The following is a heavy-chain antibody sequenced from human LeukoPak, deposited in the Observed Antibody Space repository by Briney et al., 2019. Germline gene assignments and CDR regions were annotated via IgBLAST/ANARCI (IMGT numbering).Heavy chain of an antibody. D-gene: IGHD4-17*01. CDR1: GGPISGYY. V-gene: IGHV4-59*12. CDR2: IYHSGST. Sequence: SETLSLTCTVSGGPISGYYWSWIRQPPGKGLEWIGEIYHSGSTNYNPSLKSRVTISVDKSKNQFSLKLSSVTAADTAVYYCARTTVMTTSFDPWGQGTLVTVSS. J-gene: IGHJ5*02. CDR3: ARTTVMTTSFDP.